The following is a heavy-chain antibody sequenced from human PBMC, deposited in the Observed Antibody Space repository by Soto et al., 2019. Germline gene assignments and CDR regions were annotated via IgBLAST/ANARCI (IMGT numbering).Heavy chain of an antibody. V-gene: IGHV1-8*01. D-gene: IGHD2-2*01. CDR2: MNPNSGNT. CDR1: GYTLTSYD. Sequence: QVQLVQSGAEVKKPGASVKVSCKASGYTLTSYDINWVRQATRQGLEWMGWMNPNSGNTGYAQKFQGRVTMTRNTSISTAYMELSSLRSEDTAVYYCARGPYCSSTSCYAFDIWGQGTMVTVSS. CDR3: ARGPYCSSTSCYAFDI. J-gene: IGHJ3*02.